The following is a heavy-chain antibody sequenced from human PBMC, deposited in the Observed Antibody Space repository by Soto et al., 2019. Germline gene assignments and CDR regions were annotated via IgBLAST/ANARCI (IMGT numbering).Heavy chain of an antibody. J-gene: IGHJ6*02. CDR1: GYTFTSYG. V-gene: IGHV1-18*04. Sequence: WASVKVSCKASGYTFTSYGISWVRQAPGQGLEWMGWISAYNGNTNYAQKLQGRVTMTTDTSTSTAYMELRSLRSDDTAVYYCARVSLNYDILTGYYSGRYGIDVWGQGTTVTVSS. CDR3: ARVSLNYDILTGYYSGRYGIDV. D-gene: IGHD3-9*01. CDR2: ISAYNGNT.